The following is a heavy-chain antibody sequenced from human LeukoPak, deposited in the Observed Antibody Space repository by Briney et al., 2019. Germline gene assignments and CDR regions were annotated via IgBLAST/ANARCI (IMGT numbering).Heavy chain of an antibody. Sequence: GGSLRLSCAASGFTFNNYAMNWVRQAPGKGLEWVSHISGSGGSTYYADSVKGRFTIFRDNSRNTMRLQMNSLRAEDTAVYYCAKATSGYDYNYFDYWGQGTLVTVSS. CDR1: GFTFNNYA. D-gene: IGHD5-12*01. J-gene: IGHJ4*02. V-gene: IGHV3-23*01. CDR3: AKATSGYDYNYFDY. CDR2: ISGSGGST.